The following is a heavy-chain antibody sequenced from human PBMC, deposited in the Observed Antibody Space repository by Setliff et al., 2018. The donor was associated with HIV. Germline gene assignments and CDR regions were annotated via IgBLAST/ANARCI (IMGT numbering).Heavy chain of an antibody. V-gene: IGHV1-2*02. CDR2: INSASGGT. CDR3: VRAFDQDFHN. D-gene: IGHD3-9*01. J-gene: IGHJ1*01. CDR1: GYTFTDNY. Sequence: GASVKVSCKASGYTFTDNYIHWVRQAPGQGLEWMAWINSASGGTNYAQNFQGRVTVTRDTSGNTLFLELGPLRSDDSATYYCVRAFDQDFHNWGQGTVVTVSS.